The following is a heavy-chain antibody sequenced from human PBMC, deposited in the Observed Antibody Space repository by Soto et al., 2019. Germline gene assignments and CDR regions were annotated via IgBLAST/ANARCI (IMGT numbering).Heavy chain of an antibody. Sequence: QVHLVQSGVEVKTPGASVRVSCQASGYTFFTYDISWVRQAPGQGLEWMGWISTYRGDTKYAQKDQGRVTMTTDTSTNTAYLELRSLRSDDTAVYYCARHHGPTTSENWFDPWGQGTLVTVSS. CDR3: ARHHGPTTSENWFDP. CDR1: GYTFFTYD. CDR2: ISTYRGDT. V-gene: IGHV1-18*01. D-gene: IGHD5-12*01. J-gene: IGHJ5*02.